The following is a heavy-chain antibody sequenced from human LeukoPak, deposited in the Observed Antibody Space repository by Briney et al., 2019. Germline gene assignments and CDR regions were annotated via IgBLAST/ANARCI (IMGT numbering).Heavy chain of an antibody. CDR1: GFSVSSSY. Sequence: GGSLRLSCAASGFSVSSSYMSWVRQAPGKGLEWVSLICSGGSTYYADSVKGRFTISRDNSKTTMFLQMNSLRDEDTAVYYCARVIEARHFDYWGQGTLVSVSS. D-gene: IGHD6-6*01. J-gene: IGHJ4*02. CDR2: ICSGGST. CDR3: ARVIEARHFDY. V-gene: IGHV3-66*01.